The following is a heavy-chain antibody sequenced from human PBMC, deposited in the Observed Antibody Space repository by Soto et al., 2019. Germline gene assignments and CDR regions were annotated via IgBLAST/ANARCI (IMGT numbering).Heavy chain of an antibody. D-gene: IGHD5-12*01. CDR2: IDHSGTTI. Sequence: SGGSLRLSCAASGFIFSNYEMSWVRQAPGKGLGWVSYIDHSGTTIYYADSVKGRFTISRDNAKNSLFLQMNSLRAEDTAAYYCARGHIVATILDYWGQGTLVTVSS. CDR1: GFIFSNYE. J-gene: IGHJ4*02. V-gene: IGHV3-48*03. CDR3: ARGHIVATILDY.